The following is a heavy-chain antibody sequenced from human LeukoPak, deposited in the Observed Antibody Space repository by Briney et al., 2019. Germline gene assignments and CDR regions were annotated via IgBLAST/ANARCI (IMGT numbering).Heavy chain of an antibody. V-gene: IGHV4-39*07. D-gene: IGHD5-12*01. CDR2: IYYSGVT. CDR3: AKDVEYKSVVATED. J-gene: IGHJ4*02. CDR1: GGSISSRAYY. Sequence: NPSETLSLTCTVSGGSISSRAYYWTWIRQPPGKGLEWIGTIYYSGVTYYNPSLKSRVTISVDTSKNQFSLRLSSVTAADTAVYYCAKDVEYKSVVATEDWGQGTLVTVSS.